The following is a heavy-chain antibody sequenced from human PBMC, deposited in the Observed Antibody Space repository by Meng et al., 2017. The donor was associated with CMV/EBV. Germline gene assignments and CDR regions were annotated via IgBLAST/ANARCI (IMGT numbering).Heavy chain of an antibody. Sequence: SETLSLTCAVYGGSFSGYYWSWIRQPPGKGLEWIGEINHSGSINYNPSLKSRVTISVDTSKNQFSLKLSSVTAADTAVYYCARGPYCSSTSCYPSWFDPWGQGTLVTVSS. CDR3: ARGPYCSSTSCYPSWFDP. V-gene: IGHV4-34*01. J-gene: IGHJ5*02. CDR2: INHSGSI. D-gene: IGHD2-2*01. CDR1: GGSFSGYY.